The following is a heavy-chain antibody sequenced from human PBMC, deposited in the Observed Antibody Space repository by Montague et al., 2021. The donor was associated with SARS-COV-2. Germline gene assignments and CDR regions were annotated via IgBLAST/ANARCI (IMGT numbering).Heavy chain of an antibody. D-gene: IGHD3-3*01. J-gene: IGHJ4*02. CDR2: INRRGST. CDR1: GGSLSAHS. Sequence: SETLSLTCAVYGGSLSAHSWSWIRQSPGKGLEWIGEINRRGSTTYMSSLKSRVTMSVDTSKNQFSLKMSSVTAADTAIYYCARGGLAGGNYDIWSFSYTSPLDYWGQGTQVTVSS. V-gene: IGHV4-34*01. CDR3: ARGGLAGGNYDIWSFSYTSPLDY.